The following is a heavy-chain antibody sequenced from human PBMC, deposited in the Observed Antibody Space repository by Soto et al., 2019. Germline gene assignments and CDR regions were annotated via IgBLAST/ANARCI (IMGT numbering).Heavy chain of an antibody. J-gene: IGHJ6*03. CDR1: GGTFSSYT. D-gene: IGHD3-3*01. CDR2: IIPILGIA. CDR3: ARGEGNRRVTIFGSTPYHYFMAV. V-gene: IGHV1-69*02. Sequence: ASVKVSCKASGGTFSSYTISWVRQAPGQGLEWMGRIIPILGIANYAQKFQGRVTITADKSTSTAYMELSSLRSEDTAVYYCARGEGNRRVTIFGSTPYHYFMAVWGQGTTVPVSS.